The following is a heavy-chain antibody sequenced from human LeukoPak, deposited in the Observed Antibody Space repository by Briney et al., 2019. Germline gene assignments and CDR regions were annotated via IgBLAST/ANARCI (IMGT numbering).Heavy chain of an antibody. J-gene: IGHJ4*02. CDR1: GYIFTNYW. CDR3: AKRSGDGSGLDDC. V-gene: IGHV5-51*01. CDR2: IYPRYSDT. Sequence: GESLKISCKGSGYIFTNYWIGWVRQMPGKGLEWMGIIYPRYSDTRYSPSFPGQVTISADKSISTAYLQWNSLKVSHTAMDYFAKRSGDGSGLDDCWGQGTLVTVSS. D-gene: IGHD6-19*01.